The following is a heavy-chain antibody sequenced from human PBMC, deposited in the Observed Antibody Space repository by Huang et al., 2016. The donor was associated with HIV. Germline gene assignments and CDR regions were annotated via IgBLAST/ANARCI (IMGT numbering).Heavy chain of an antibody. CDR2: ISSSSSYR. CDR1: GFTFSSYS. D-gene: IGHD6-19*01. Sequence: EVQLVESGGGLVKPGGSLRLSCAASGFTFSSYSMNWVRQAAGKGLEWVSCISSSSSYRYYADSVKVLFTISRDNAKNSLYLQMNSRRAEDTAVYYCARDWSVFRQWLAGDAFDIWGQGTMVTVSS. CDR3: ARDWSVFRQWLAGDAFDI. V-gene: IGHV3-21*01. J-gene: IGHJ3*02.